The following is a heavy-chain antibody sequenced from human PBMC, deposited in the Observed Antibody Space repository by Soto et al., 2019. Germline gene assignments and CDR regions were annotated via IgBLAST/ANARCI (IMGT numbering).Heavy chain of an antibody. Sequence: QVQLQESGPGLVKPSQTLSLTCTVSGGSITSGGYYWSWIRQHPGKGLEWIGYIYYSGSTYYNPSLKSRVTISVDTSKNQFSLKLSSVTAADTAVYYCARVCGGDCHNAFDIWGQGTMVTVSS. CDR1: GGSITSGGYY. CDR2: IYYSGST. D-gene: IGHD2-21*02. J-gene: IGHJ3*02. V-gene: IGHV4-31*03. CDR3: ARVCGGDCHNAFDI.